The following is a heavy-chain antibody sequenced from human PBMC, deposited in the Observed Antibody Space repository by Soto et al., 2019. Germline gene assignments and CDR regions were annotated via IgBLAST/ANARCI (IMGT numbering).Heavy chain of an antibody. D-gene: IGHD3-16*01. J-gene: IGHJ3*02. CDR3: AKDRQDHNDIWDPFDI. V-gene: IGHV3-23*01. CDR1: GFNFNIFA. Sequence: EAHLLESGGGLGQPGGSLTLSCAASGFNFNIFAMTWVRQRPGKGPEWVSSVGSPGQTFYADSVKGRFAISRYNSKNMVFLQRTSLRAEDSDIYYCAKDRQDHNDIWDPFDIWGPGTMVTVSS. CDR2: SVGSPGQT.